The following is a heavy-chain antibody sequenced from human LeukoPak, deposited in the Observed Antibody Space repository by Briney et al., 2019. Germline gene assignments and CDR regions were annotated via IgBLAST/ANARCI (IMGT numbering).Heavy chain of an antibody. CDR2: IYYSGST. V-gene: IGHV4-30-4*01. D-gene: IGHD3-22*01. CDR1: GDSITSGDYY. Sequence: SQTLSLTCTVTGDSITSGDYYWSWIRQPPGKGLEWIGYIYYSGSTYYNPSLKSRIIISVDTSKNQFSLKLSSVTAADTAVYYCATYYGSSSYYFWGQGTLVTVSS. CDR3: ATYYGSSSYYF. J-gene: IGHJ4*02.